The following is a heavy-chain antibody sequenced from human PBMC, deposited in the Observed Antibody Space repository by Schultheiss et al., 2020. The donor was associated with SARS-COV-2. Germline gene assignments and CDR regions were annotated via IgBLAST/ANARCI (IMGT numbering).Heavy chain of an antibody. CDR3: AREGYCSSTSCYNWFDP. D-gene: IGHD2-2*01. V-gene: IGHV3-33*01. Sequence: GGSLRLSCAASGFTFSSYGMHWVRQAPGKGLEWVAVIWYDGSNQYYADSVKGRFTISRDNSKNTLYLQMNSLRVEDTAVYYCAREGYCSSTSCYNWFDPWGQGTLVTVSS. J-gene: IGHJ5*02. CDR2: IWYDGSNQ. CDR1: GFTFSSYG.